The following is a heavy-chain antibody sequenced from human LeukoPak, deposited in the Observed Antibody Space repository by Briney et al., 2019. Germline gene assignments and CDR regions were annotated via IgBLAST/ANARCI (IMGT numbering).Heavy chain of an antibody. CDR3: AILLFGVVIS. V-gene: IGHV1-69*04. Sequence: GSSVKVSCKASGGTFSSYAISWVRQAPGQGLEWMGRTIPILGIANYAQKFQGRVTITADKSTSTAYMELSSLRSEDTAVYYCAILLFGVVISWGQGTLVTVSS. J-gene: IGHJ4*02. CDR1: GGTFSSYA. CDR2: TIPILGIA. D-gene: IGHD3-3*01.